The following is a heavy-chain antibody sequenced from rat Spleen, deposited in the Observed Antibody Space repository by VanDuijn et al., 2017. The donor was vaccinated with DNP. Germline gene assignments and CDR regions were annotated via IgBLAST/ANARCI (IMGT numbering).Heavy chain of an antibody. D-gene: IGHD1-11*01. CDR3: ARHPSYGGSNYFDY. CDR1: GFTFNNYW. CDR2: ITSSGGST. J-gene: IGHJ2*01. Sequence: EVQLVESGGDLVQPGRSLKLSCVASGFTFNNYWMTWIRQVPGKGLEWVASITSSGGSTYYPDSVKGRFTISRDNAKTTQYLQMDSLRSEDTATYYCARHPSYGGSNYFDYWGQGVMVTVSS. V-gene: IGHV5-31*01.